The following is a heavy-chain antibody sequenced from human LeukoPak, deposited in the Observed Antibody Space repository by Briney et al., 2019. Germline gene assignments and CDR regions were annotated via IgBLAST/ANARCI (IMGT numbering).Heavy chain of an antibody. CDR1: DGSVRTTVYY. J-gene: IGHJ6*03. Sequence: PSETLSLTCSVSDGSVRTTVYYWGWIRQSPAKGLEWIGSVYYTGSTYYTPSLKSRVTISVDTSKNQFSLKLSSVTAADTAVYYCARVIIPWGDYYHYYMDVWGKGTTVTVSS. D-gene: IGHD7-27*01. CDR2: VYYTGST. V-gene: IGHV4-39*07. CDR3: ARVIIPWGDYYHYYMDV.